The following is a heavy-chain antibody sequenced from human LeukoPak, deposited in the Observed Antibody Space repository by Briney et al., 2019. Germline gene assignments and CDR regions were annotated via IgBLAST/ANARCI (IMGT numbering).Heavy chain of an antibody. V-gene: IGHV3-21*06. J-gene: IGHJ6*03. Sequence: GGSLRLSCAASGFTFSYYSMNWVRQAPGKGLEWVSSISSTSRYIDYADSVKGRFTISRDNTKNSLYLQMNSLRAEDTAAYYCARAGGSYYYYMDVWGKGTTVTASS. CDR1: GFTFSYYS. CDR3: ARAGGSYYYYMDV. CDR2: ISSTSRYI. D-gene: IGHD1-26*01.